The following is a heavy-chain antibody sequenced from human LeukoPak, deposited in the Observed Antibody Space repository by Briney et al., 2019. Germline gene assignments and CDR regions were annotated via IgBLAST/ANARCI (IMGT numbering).Heavy chain of an antibody. CDR2: ISSNGGST. J-gene: IGHJ5*02. Sequence: GGSLRLSCAASGFTFSSYAMHWVRQAPGKGLEYVSAISSNGGSTYYANSVKGRFTISRDNFRNTLFLQMGSLTAEDMAVYYCAREVSAADWFDPWGQGTLVTVSS. CDR1: GFTFSSYA. V-gene: IGHV3-64*01. D-gene: IGHD2/OR15-2a*01. CDR3: AREVSAADWFDP.